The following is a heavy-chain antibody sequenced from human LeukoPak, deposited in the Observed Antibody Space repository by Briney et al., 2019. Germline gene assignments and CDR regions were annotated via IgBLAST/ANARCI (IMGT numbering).Heavy chain of an antibody. CDR3: ATVKGSTVTNWYWFDP. D-gene: IGHD4-11*01. Sequence: ASVKVSCKASGSTFTGYYMHWVRQAPGQGLEWMGWINPNSGGTNYAQKFQGRVTMTRDTSISTAPMELSRLRSDDTAVYYCATVKGSTVTNWYWFDPWGQGTLVTVSS. CDR2: INPNSGGT. CDR1: GSTFTGYY. J-gene: IGHJ5*02. V-gene: IGHV1-2*02.